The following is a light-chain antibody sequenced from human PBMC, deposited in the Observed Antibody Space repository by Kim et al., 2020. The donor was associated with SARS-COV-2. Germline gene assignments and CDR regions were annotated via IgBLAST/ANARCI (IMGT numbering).Light chain of an antibody. Sequence: SPSIGDRVTITCRASQSITNHVNWYQYKPGKAPKLLMYAASTLQSGVPSRFSGSGSGTEFTLSISSLQPDDSATYYCQQSYLAPYTFGQGTKLEIK. V-gene: IGKV1-39*01. CDR2: AAS. J-gene: IGKJ2*01. CDR3: QQSYLAPYT. CDR1: QSITNH.